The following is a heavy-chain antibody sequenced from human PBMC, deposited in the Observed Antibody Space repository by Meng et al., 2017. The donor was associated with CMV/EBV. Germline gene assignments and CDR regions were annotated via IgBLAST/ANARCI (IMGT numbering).Heavy chain of an antibody. Sequence: ETLSLTCAASGFTFSSYWMSWVRQAPGKGLEWVANIKQDGSEKYYVDSVKGRFTISRDNAKNSLYLQMNSLRAEGTAVYYCARDLLGYCSSTSCPPYWGQGTLVTVSS. V-gene: IGHV3-7*01. CDR3: ARDLLGYCSSTSCPPY. J-gene: IGHJ4*02. CDR2: IKQDGSEK. CDR1: GFTFSSYW. D-gene: IGHD2-2*01.